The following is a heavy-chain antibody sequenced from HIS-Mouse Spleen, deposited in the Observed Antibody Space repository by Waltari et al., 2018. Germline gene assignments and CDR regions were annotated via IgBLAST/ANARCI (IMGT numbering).Heavy chain of an antibody. V-gene: IGHV3-48*02. CDR3: ARPGGQQLVRGYFQH. CDR2: ISSSSSTI. D-gene: IGHD6-13*01. Sequence: EVQLVESGGGLVQPGGSLRLSCAASGLTFSSYSMTWVRQAPGKVLEWASYISSSSSTIYYADSVKGRFTISRDNAKNSLYLQMNSLGDEDTAVYYCARPGGQQLVRGYFQHWGQGTLVTVSS. CDR1: GLTFSSYS. J-gene: IGHJ1*01.